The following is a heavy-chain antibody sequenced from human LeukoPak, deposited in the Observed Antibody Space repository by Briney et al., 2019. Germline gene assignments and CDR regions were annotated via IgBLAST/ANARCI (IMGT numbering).Heavy chain of an antibody. CDR3: AREEAPYGFGEYPQLYFQH. D-gene: IGHD3-10*01. J-gene: IGHJ1*01. CDR1: GYTFTSYA. Sequence: ASVKVSCKASGYTFTSYAMHWVRQAPGQRLEWMGWINAGNGNTKYSQGFQGRVTITRDTSASTAYMELSSLRSEDMAVYYCAREEAPYGFGEYPQLYFQHWGQGTLVTVSS. CDR2: INAGNGNT. V-gene: IGHV1-3*03.